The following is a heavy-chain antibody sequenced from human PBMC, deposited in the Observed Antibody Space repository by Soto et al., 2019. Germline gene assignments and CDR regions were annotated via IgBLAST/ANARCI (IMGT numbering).Heavy chain of an antibody. CDR3: ARQVSGAHGGHLEN. Sequence: QLQLLQSGAEVKKPGSSVNVSCKASGGTLGTYTISWVRQAPGQGLEWMGGIIPVYRTENYARKFQGRVTIIADESTDTAYMELSRLTSDDSSMYFCARQVSGAHGGHLENWGQGTLVTVSS. CDR2: IIPVYRTE. V-gene: IGHV1-69*01. CDR1: GGTLGTYT. J-gene: IGHJ4*02. D-gene: IGHD3-16*01.